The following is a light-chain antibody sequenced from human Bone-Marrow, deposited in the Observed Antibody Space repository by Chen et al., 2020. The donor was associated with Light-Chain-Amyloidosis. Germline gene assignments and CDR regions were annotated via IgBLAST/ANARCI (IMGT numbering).Light chain of an antibody. CDR1: ALPTKY. CDR3: QSADSSGTYEVI. V-gene: IGLV3-25*03. Sequence: SYALTQPPSVSVSPGQPARITCSGDALPTKYAYWYQQKPGQAPVLVIHRDTERPSGISERFSGSSAGTTATLTISGVQAEDEADDHCQSADSSGTYEVIFGGGTKLTVL. CDR2: RDT. J-gene: IGLJ2*01.